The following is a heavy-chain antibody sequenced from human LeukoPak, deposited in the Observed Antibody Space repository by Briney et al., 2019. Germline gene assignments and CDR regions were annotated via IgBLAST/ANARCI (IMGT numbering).Heavy chain of an antibody. CDR1: GGSISSYY. Sequence: SETLSLTCTVSGGSISSYYWSWIRQPAGEGLEWIGRTYTSGSTNYNPSLKSRVTMSVDTSKNQFSLKLSSVTAADTAVYYCARVGNKYQLLFPWFDPWGQGTLVTVSS. D-gene: IGHD2-2*01. CDR2: TYTSGST. J-gene: IGHJ5*02. CDR3: ARVGNKYQLLFPWFDP. V-gene: IGHV4-4*07.